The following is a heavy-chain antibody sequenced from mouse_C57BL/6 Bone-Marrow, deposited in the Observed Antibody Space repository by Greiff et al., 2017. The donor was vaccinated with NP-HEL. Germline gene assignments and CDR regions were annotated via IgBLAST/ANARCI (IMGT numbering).Heavy chain of an antibody. Sequence: QVQLKESGAELARPGASVKMSCKASGYTFTSYTMHWVKQRPGQGLEWIGYINPSSGYTKYNQKFKDKATLTADKSSSTAYMQLSSLTSEDSAVYYCANDGQGDYWGQGTSVTVSS. CDR2: INPSSGYT. CDR3: ANDGQGDY. CDR1: GYTFTSYT. J-gene: IGHJ4*01. D-gene: IGHD2-3*01. V-gene: IGHV1-4*01.